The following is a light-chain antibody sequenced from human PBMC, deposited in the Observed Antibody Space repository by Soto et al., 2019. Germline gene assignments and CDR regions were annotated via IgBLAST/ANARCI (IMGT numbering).Light chain of an antibody. V-gene: IGKV1-5*03. Sequence: DIQMTQSPSTLSASVGDRITITCRASQSISSWLAWYQQKPGKAPKLLIYKASSLESGVPSRFSGSGSGTEFNLAISSLQPDDFATYYCQEYNSYSYTFGQGTKPEIK. CDR3: QEYNSYSYT. J-gene: IGKJ2*01. CDR2: KAS. CDR1: QSISSW.